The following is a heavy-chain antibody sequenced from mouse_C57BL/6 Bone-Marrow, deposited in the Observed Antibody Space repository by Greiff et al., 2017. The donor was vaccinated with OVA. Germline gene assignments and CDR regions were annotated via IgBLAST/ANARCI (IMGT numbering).Heavy chain of an antibody. D-gene: IGHD2-3*01. J-gene: IGHJ3*01. CDR2: FHPYNDDT. CDR3: ARPESYDGYYERFAY. CDR1: GYTFTTYP. V-gene: IGHV1-47*01. Sequence: QVQLKQSGAELVKPGASVKMSCKASGYTFTTYPIEWMKQNHGKSLEWIGTFHPYNDDTKYNEKFKGKATLTVEKSSSTVYLELSRLTSDDSAVYYCARPESYDGYYERFAYWGQGTLVTVSA.